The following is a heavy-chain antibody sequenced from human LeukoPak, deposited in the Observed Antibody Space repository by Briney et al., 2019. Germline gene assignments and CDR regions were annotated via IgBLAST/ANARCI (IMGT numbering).Heavy chain of an antibody. Sequence: GASVKVSCKVSGYTLTELSMHWVRQAPGKGLEWMGGFDPEDGETIYAQKFQGRVTMTEDTSTDTAYMELSSLRSEDTAVYYCATGPTWVFGVANWFDPWGQGTLVTVSS. CDR2: FDPEDGET. J-gene: IGHJ5*02. D-gene: IGHD3-3*01. V-gene: IGHV1-24*01. CDR3: ATGPTWVFGVANWFDP. CDR1: GYTLTELS.